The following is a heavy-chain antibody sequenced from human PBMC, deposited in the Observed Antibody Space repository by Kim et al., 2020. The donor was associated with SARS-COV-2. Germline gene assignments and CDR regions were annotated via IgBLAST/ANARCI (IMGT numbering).Heavy chain of an antibody. CDR1: GFTFNKYW. D-gene: IGHD4-4*01. CDR2: INSDGSST. Sequence: GGSLRLSCAASGFTFNKYWMHWVRHAPGKGLVWVSRINSDGSSTTYADSVKGRFAIFRDNAKNTLYLQMNSLRAEDTAIYYCARDDYSVYYYYGMDVWGQGTTVTVSS. CDR3: ARDDYSVYYYYGMDV. J-gene: IGHJ6*02. V-gene: IGHV3-74*01.